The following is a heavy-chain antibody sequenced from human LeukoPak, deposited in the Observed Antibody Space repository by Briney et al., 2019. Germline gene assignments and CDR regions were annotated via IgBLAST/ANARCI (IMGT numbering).Heavy chain of an antibody. CDR2: INPNSGGT. D-gene: IGHD6-19*01. J-gene: IGHJ4*02. CDR3: ARGRVVDSSGWFDY. CDR1: GYTFTGYY. Sequence: SVKVSCKASGYTFTGYYMHWVRQAPGQGLEWMGWINPNSGGTNYAQKFQGRVTMTRDTSISTAYMELSRLRSDDTTVYYCARGRVVDSSGWFDYWGQGTLVTVSS. V-gene: IGHV1-2*02.